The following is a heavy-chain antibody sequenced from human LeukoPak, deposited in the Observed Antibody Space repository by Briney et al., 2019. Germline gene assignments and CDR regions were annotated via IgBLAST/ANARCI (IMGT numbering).Heavy chain of an antibody. Sequence: GGSLRLSCAASGFTFSSYGMHWVRQAPGKGLEWVSGINWNGGSTGYADSVKGRFTISRDNAKNSLYLQMNSLRAEDTALHYCARVVVVAAIPSFDPWGQGTLVTVSS. CDR3: ARVVVVAAIPSFDP. J-gene: IGHJ5*02. CDR2: INWNGGST. CDR1: GFTFSSYG. V-gene: IGHV3-20*04. D-gene: IGHD2-15*01.